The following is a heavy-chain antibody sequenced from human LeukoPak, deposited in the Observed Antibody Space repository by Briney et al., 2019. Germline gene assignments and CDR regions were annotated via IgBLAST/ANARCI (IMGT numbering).Heavy chain of an antibody. D-gene: IGHD6-19*01. V-gene: IGHV1-18*01. CDR2: ISAYNGNT. CDR1: GYTFTSYG. J-gene: IGHJ5*02. CDR3: ARHTSAGILLGWFDP. Sequence: AASVKVSCKASGYTFTSYGISWVRQASGQGLEWMGWISAYNGNTNYAQKLQGRVTMTTDTSTSTAYMELRSLRSDDTAVYYCARHTSAGILLGWFDPWGQGTLVTVSS.